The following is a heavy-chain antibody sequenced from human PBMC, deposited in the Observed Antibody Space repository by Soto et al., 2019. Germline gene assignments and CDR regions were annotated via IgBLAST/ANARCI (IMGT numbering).Heavy chain of an antibody. CDR1: GGTFSSYT. CDR2: IIPILGIA. CDR3: AGGLHYDSISLDDS. J-gene: IGHJ4*02. V-gene: IGHV1-69*02. Sequence: QVQLVQSGAEVKKPGSSVKVSCKASGGTFSSYTISWVRQAPGQGLEWMGRIIPILGIANYAQKFQGRVTITAEKSRSTAYRELSSLRSEDTAVYYFAGGLHYDSISLDDSWGQGTLVTVSS. D-gene: IGHD3-22*01.